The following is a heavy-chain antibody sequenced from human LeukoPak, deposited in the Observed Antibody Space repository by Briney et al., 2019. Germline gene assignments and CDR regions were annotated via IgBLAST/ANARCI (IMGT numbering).Heavy chain of an antibody. Sequence: SETLSLTCRVSGASVSNYYWSWIRQSPGKGLEWIGFFHYSGSTNYNPSLNSRVTTSIDTSMNQLSLTLVSVTAAYTAVYFCARHHDGGPKLRLDFWGLGVLVTVSS. D-gene: IGHD2-15*01. CDR1: GASVSNYY. CDR2: FHYSGST. J-gene: IGHJ4*02. V-gene: IGHV4-59*08. CDR3: ARHHDGGPKLRLDF.